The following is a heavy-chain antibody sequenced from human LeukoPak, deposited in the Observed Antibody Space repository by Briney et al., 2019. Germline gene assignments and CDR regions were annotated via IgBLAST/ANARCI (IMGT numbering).Heavy chain of an antibody. V-gene: IGHV3-23*01. CDR3: AKDSGSYYWYFDL. D-gene: IGHD1-26*01. CDR2: ISGSGGST. J-gene: IGHJ2*01. CDR1: GFTFSSYG. Sequence: GGSLRLSCAASGFTFSSYGMSWVRQAPGKGLEWVSAISGSGGSTYYADSVKGRFTISRDNSKNTLYLQMNSLRAEDTAVYYCAKDSGSYYWYFDLWGRGTLVTVSS.